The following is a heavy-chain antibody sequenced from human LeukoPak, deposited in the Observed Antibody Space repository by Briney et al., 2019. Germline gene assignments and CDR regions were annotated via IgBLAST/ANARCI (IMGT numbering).Heavy chain of an antibody. CDR3: ARRGDWFDP. CDR2: IIPIFGTA. Sequence: EASVKVSCTASGGTFSSYAISWVRQAPGQGLEWMGGIIPIFGTANYAQKFQGRVTITADKSTSTAYMELSSLRSEDTAVYCCARRGDWFDPWGQGTLVTVSS. CDR1: GGTFSSYA. J-gene: IGHJ5*02. D-gene: IGHD3-16*01. V-gene: IGHV1-69*06.